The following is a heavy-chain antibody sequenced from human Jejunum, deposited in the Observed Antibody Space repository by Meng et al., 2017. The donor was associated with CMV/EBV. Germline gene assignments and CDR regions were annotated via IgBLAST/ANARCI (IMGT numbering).Heavy chain of an antibody. CDR1: GFHFSTYT. Sequence: ASGFHFSTYTMNWVRKAPGKGLEWVSSISPSSNYIYYADSVKGRFTISRDNAKNSLYLEMNSLRADDTAVYYCAKESMARNYFDYWGQGTRVTVSS. J-gene: IGHJ4*02. V-gene: IGHV3-21*01. CDR3: AKESMARNYFDY. D-gene: IGHD2/OR15-2a*01. CDR2: ISPSSNYI.